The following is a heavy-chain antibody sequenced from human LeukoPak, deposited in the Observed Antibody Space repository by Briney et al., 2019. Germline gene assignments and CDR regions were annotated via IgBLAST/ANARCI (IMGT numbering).Heavy chain of an antibody. D-gene: IGHD3-10*01. CDR2: IIPILGIA. CDR3: ATITGYGSGSYYSRPFDY. Sequence: SVKVSCKASGGTFSSYAIGWVRQAPGQGLEWMGRIIPILGIANYAQKFQGRVTITADKSTSTAYMELSSLRSEDTAVYYCATITGYGSGSYYSRPFDYWGQGTLVTVSS. V-gene: IGHV1-69*04. CDR1: GGTFSSYA. J-gene: IGHJ4*02.